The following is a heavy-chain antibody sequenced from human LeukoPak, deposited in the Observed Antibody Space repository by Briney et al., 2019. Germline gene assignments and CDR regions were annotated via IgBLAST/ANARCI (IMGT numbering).Heavy chain of an antibody. D-gene: IGHD2-2*01. Sequence: PSETLSLTCAVYGGSFSGYYWSWIRQPPGKGLEWIGEINHSGSTNYNPSLKSRVTISVDTSKNQFSLKLSSVTAADTAVYYCARACPDVVSAAMPRGWFDPWGQGTLVTVSS. CDR1: GGSFSGYY. V-gene: IGHV4-34*01. CDR3: ARACPDVVSAAMPRGWFDP. CDR2: INHSGST. J-gene: IGHJ5*02.